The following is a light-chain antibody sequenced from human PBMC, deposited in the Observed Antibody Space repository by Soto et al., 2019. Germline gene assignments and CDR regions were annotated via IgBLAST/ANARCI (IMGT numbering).Light chain of an antibody. Sequence: QSALTHPPSASGSPGQSVTISCTGTSSDVGGYNYVSWYQQHPGKAPKLMIYEVSKRPSGVPDRFSGSKSGNTASLTVSGLQAEDEADYYCSSYAGSNNLVFGGVTKLTVL. CDR1: SSDVGGYNY. J-gene: IGLJ2*01. CDR2: EVS. CDR3: SSYAGSNNLV. V-gene: IGLV2-8*01.